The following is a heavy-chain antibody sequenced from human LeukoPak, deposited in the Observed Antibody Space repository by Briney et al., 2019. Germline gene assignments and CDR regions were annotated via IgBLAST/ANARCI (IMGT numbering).Heavy chain of an antibody. D-gene: IGHD2-15*01. CDR3: ARASIVVVVAATGGFDY. CDR1: GGSVSSGSYY. V-gene: IGHV4-61*01. CDR2: IYYSGST. J-gene: IGHJ4*02. Sequence: SETLSLTCTVSGGSVSSGSYYWSWIRQPPGKGLEWIGYIYYSGSTNYNPSLKSRVTISVDTSKNQFSLKLSSVTAADTAVYYCARASIVVVVAATGGFDYWGQGTLVTVSS.